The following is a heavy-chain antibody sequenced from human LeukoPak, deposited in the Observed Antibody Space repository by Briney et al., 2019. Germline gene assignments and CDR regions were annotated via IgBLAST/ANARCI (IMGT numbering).Heavy chain of an antibody. D-gene: IGHD2-15*01. J-gene: IGHJ4*02. CDR1: GFTFSSYE. CDR2: ISDTGSTI. V-gene: IGHV3-48*03. CDR3: ARDRLHHVEYEKAFDH. Sequence: GGSLRLSCAASGFTFSSYELNWVRQAPGQGLEWVSYISDTGSTIYYADSVEGRFTISRDNAKDSLYLQMNSLRAEDTAVYYCARDRLHHVEYEKAFDHWGQGTLVTVSS.